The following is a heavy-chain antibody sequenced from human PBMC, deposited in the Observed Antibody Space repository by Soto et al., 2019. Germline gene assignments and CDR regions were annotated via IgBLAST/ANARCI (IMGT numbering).Heavy chain of an antibody. J-gene: IGHJ5*02. CDR2: IYYSGST. Sequence: SETLSLTCAVSGGSISSGGYSWSWIRQPPGKGLEWIGYIYYSGSTNYNPSLKSRVTISVDTSKNQFSLKLSSVTAADTAVYYCAREGTTLGLGVISGCFDPWGQGTLVTVSS. CDR1: GGSISSGGYS. CDR3: AREGTTLGLGVISGCFDP. D-gene: IGHD3-10*01. V-gene: IGHV4-61*08.